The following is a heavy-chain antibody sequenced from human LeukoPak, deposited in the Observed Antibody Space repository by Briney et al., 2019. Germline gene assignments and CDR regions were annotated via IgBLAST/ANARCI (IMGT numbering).Heavy chain of an antibody. CDR1: GFSFDRYA. D-gene: IGHD4/OR15-4a*01. CDR2: ISYSGASP. V-gene: IGHV3-23*01. Sequence: PGGSLRLSCAASGFSFDRYAMPWVRQTPGKGLEWVSAISYSGASPYYGDSVKGRFTISRDNSKNTVYLQMNSLRDEDTALYYCAKDSSVLPNALDLWGQGTVVTVSS. J-gene: IGHJ3*01. CDR3: AKDSSVLPNALDL.